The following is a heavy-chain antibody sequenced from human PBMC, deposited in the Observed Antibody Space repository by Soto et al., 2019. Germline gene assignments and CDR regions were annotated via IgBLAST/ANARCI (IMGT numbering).Heavy chain of an antibody. J-gene: IGHJ6*02. Sequence: QVQLQESGPGLVKPSGALSLTCAVSGGSISNNNCWNWVRQPPGKGLEWIGEIYHRGTANYNPSLKSRVTISVDKSNNQFSLTLNSVTAADTAVYYCARRRITTFGVVITGYGMDVWGQGTTVTVSS. CDR3: ARRRITTFGVVITGYGMDV. V-gene: IGHV4-4*02. CDR2: IYHRGTA. CDR1: GGSISNNNC. D-gene: IGHD3-3*01.